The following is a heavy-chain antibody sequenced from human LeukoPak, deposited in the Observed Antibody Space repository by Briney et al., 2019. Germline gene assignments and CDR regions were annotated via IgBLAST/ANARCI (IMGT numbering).Heavy chain of an antibody. CDR1: GLTFSSYA. CDR2: ISGSGGST. D-gene: IGHD1-26*01. V-gene: IGHV3-23*01. CDR3: ARSVSIVGATWFDP. J-gene: IGHJ5*02. Sequence: GGSLRLSCAASGLTFSSYAMSWVRQAPGKGLEWVSAISGSGGSTYYADSVKGRFTNSRDNAKNSLYLQMNSLRAEDTAVYYCARSVSIVGATWFDPWGQGTLVTVSS.